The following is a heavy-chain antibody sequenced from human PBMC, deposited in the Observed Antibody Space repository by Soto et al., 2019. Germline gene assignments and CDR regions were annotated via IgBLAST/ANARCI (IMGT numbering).Heavy chain of an antibody. J-gene: IGHJ4*02. CDR3: ARGYYEADY. D-gene: IGHD3-22*01. Sequence: EVQLVESGGGLVQRGGSLRLSCEASAFIFSDYWMSWVRQAPGKGLEWVANIKQDGNEKYYVDSVKGRFTISRDNAKNSLYLQMNSLRAEDPAVYYCARGYYEADYWGQGTLVTVSS. CDR2: IKQDGNEK. V-gene: IGHV3-7*01. CDR1: AFIFSDYW.